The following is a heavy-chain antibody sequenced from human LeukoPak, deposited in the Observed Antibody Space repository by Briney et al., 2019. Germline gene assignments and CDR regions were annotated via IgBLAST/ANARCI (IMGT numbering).Heavy chain of an antibody. D-gene: IGHD2-2*02. Sequence: GGSLRLSCAASGFTFSNAWMSWVRQAPGKGLEWVAVTSYDGSDKYYADSVKGRFTISRDNSKNTLYLQMSSLRAEDTAVYYCAKEETYNAFDIWGQGTMVTVSS. CDR2: TSYDGSDK. CDR3: AKEETYNAFDI. V-gene: IGHV3-30*18. CDR1: GFTFSNAW. J-gene: IGHJ3*02.